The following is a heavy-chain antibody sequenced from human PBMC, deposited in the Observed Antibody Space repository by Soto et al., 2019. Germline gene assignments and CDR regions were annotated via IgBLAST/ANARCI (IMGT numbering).Heavy chain of an antibody. J-gene: IGHJ5*01. CDR1: GDSISTVDYF. Sequence: SETLSLTCSVSGDSISTVDYFWAWIRQPPGQALEYIGYIYKSTTTYYNPSFEGRVAISLDTSKSHFSLTVTSVTAADTAVYFCARGRYCLTGRCFPNWFDSWGQGTLVTVSS. V-gene: IGHV4-30-4*01. D-gene: IGHD2-15*01. CDR3: ARGRYCLTGRCFPNWFDS. CDR2: IYKSTTT.